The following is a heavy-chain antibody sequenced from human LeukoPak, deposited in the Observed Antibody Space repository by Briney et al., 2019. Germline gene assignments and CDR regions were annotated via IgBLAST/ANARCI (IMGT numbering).Heavy chain of an antibody. CDR1: GGTFSSYA. J-gene: IGHJ4*02. V-gene: IGHV1-69*05. CDR3: ATSARYCSSTSCYSFDY. D-gene: IGHD2-2*02. Sequence: SVKVSCKASGGTFSSYAISWVRQAPGQGLEWMGGIIPIFGTANYAQKFQGRVTITTDESTSTAYMELSSLRSEDTAVYYCATSARYCSSTSCYSFDYWGQGTLVTVSS. CDR2: IIPIFGTA.